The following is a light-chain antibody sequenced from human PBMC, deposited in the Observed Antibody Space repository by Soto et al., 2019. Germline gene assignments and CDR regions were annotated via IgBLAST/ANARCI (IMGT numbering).Light chain of an antibody. V-gene: IGLV2-14*01. CDR1: SSDVGGYKY. CDR2: DVS. CDR3: SSYTSSSTLLYV. Sequence: QSVLTQPASVSGSPGQSITISCTGTSSDVGGYKYVSWYQQHPGKAPKLMIYDVSNRPSGVSNRFSGSKSGNTDSLTISGLQAEDEADYYCSSYTSSSTLLYVFGTGTKLTVL. J-gene: IGLJ1*01.